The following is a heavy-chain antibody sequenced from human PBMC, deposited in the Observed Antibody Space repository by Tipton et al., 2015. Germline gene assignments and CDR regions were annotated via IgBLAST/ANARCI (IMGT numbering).Heavy chain of an antibody. CDR3: ARGGSGDIVIIPAATWFDP. V-gene: IGHV4-34*01. J-gene: IGHJ5*02. D-gene: IGHD2-2*01. CDR2: INHSGST. Sequence: GLVKPSETLSLTCAVYGGSFSVYYWSWVRQPPGKGLEWIGEINHSGSTNYNPSLKSRVTISVDTSKNQFSLKLSSVTAADTAVYYCARGGSGDIVIIPAATWFDPWGQGTLVTVSS. CDR1: GGSFSVYY.